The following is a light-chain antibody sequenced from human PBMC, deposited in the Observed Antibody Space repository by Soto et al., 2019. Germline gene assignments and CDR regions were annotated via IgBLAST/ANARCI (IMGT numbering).Light chain of an antibody. V-gene: IGKV3-11*01. J-gene: IGKJ5*01. Sequence: EIVLTQSPAALSLSPRERATLSCRASQSVSSYLAWYQQKPGQAPRLLIYDASNRATGIPARFSGSGSGTDFTLTISSLEPEDFAVYYCQQRSNWPHTFGQGTRLEIK. CDR2: DAS. CDR3: QQRSNWPHT. CDR1: QSVSSY.